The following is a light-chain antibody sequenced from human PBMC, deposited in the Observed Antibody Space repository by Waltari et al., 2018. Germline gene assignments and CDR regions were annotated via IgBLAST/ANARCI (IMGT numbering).Light chain of an antibody. V-gene: IGLV3-21*03. CDR1: HLGSKS. Sequence: SYVLTQPPSVSVAPGKTARITCRGNHLGSKSVHWSQQKPGQAPVLVVYAESDRPSGIPERFSGSNSGNTATLTISRVEAGDEADYYCQVWDTSSNLHVVFGGGAKLTVL. CDR3: QVWDTSSNLHVV. J-gene: IGLJ2*01. CDR2: AES.